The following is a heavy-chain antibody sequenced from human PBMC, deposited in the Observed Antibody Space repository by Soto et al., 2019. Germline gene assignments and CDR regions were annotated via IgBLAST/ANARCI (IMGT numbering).Heavy chain of an antibody. D-gene: IGHD1-26*01. CDR2: TYYRSKWYN. CDR1: GDSVSSNSAA. CDR3: ARGEQYSGRIFDY. J-gene: IGHJ4*02. Sequence: QVQLQQSGPGLVKPSQTLSVTCGISGDSVSSNSAAWNWLRQSPSRGLEWLGRTYYRSKWYNDYAVSMESRITINPVTSKNHFSLQLNFVTPEDAAVYFCARGEQYSGRIFDYWGQGTLFTVSS. V-gene: IGHV6-1*01.